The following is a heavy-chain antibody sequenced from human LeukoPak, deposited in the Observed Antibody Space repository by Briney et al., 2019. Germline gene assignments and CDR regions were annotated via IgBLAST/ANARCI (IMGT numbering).Heavy chain of an antibody. V-gene: IGHV1-69*06. Sequence: VASVKVSCKASGGTFSSYAISWVRQAPGQGLEWMGGIIPIFGTANYAQKFQGRVTITADKSTSTAYMELSSLRSEDTAVYYCASPRPLGYYYGSGSYRDPFDYWGQGTLATVSS. D-gene: IGHD3-10*01. CDR1: GGTFSSYA. J-gene: IGHJ4*02. CDR2: IIPIFGTA. CDR3: ASPRPLGYYYGSGSYRDPFDY.